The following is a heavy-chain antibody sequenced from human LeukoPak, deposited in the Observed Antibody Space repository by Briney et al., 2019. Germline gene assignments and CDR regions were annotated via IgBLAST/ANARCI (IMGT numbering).Heavy chain of an antibody. CDR1: DGSISSATYY. D-gene: IGHD3-22*01. CDR3: ARVPHSHYYDSSGYFDY. CDR2: FFYTGST. J-gene: IGHJ4*02. V-gene: IGHV4-39*07. Sequence: SETLSLTCTVSDGSISSATYYWGWIRQSPNKGLDWIGSFFYTGSTYYSPSLKSRVTISVDTSENQLSLKLRSVTAAGTAVYYCARVPHSHYYDSSGYFDYWGQGTLVTVSS.